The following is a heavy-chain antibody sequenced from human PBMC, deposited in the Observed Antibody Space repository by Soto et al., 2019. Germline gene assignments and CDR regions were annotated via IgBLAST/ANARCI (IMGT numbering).Heavy chain of an antibody. CDR2: ISYDGSNK. CDR3: ARDGYCSGGSCYLTELFDY. Sequence: QVQLVESGGGVVQPGRSLRLSCAASGFTFSSYAMHWVRQAPGKGLEWVAVISYDGSNKYYADSVKGRFTISRDNSKNTLYLQMNSLRAEDTAVYYCARDGYCSGGSCYLTELFDYWGQGTLVTVSS. J-gene: IGHJ4*02. CDR1: GFTFSSYA. V-gene: IGHV3-30-3*01. D-gene: IGHD2-15*01.